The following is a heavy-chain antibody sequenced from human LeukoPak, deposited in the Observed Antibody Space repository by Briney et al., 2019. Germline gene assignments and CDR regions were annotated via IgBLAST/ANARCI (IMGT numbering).Heavy chain of an antibody. V-gene: IGHV4-38-2*02. CDR3: GSNWSDFDY. CDR2: LYEGETT. Sequence: SETLSLTCTVSGYSITSGHYWGWIRQPPGKGLEWIGSLYEGETTYYNLSLKTRLTISLDTSKNQFSLRLSSVTAADTAVYYCGSNWSDFDYWGQGILVTVSS. J-gene: IGHJ4*02. CDR1: GYSITSGHY. D-gene: IGHD1-1*01.